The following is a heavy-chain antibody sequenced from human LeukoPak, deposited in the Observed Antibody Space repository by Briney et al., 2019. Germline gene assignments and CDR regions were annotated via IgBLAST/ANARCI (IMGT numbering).Heavy chain of an antibody. CDR2: INHSGST. D-gene: IGHD5-18*01. J-gene: IGHJ4*02. Sequence: SETLSLTCAVYGGSFSGYYWSWIRQPPGKGLEWIGEINHSGSTNYNPSLKSRVTISVDTSKNQFSLKLSSVTAADTAVYYCARGGGYSYGLDYWGQGTLVTVSS. V-gene: IGHV4-34*01. CDR3: ARGGGYSYGLDY. CDR1: GGSFSGYY.